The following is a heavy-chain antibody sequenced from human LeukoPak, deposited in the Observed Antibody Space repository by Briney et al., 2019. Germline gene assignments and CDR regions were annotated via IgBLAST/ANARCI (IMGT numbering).Heavy chain of an antibody. Sequence: GGSLRLSCAASGFTVSSNYMSWVRQAPGKGLEWVSVIYSGGSTYYADSVKGRFTISRDNSKNTLYLQMNSLRAEDTAVYYCARSYVYDAFDIWGQGTMVTVSS. CDR3: ARSYVYDAFDI. V-gene: IGHV3-66*01. CDR2: IYSGGST. D-gene: IGHD2-8*01. J-gene: IGHJ3*02. CDR1: GFTVSSNY.